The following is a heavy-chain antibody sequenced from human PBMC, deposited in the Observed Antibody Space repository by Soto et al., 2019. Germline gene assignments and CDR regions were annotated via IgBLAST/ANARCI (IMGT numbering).Heavy chain of an antibody. D-gene: IGHD6-25*01. V-gene: IGHV3-33*01. Sequence: QVQLVESGGGVVQPGRSLRLSCAASGFTFNNYGMHWVRQAPGKGLEWLAVIWNDGSNNYYANSVKGRFTISRDNSKNTLYLQMNGLRAEDAAAYYCARRQIPPPTRGAANARGGMDVWGQGTTVTVSS. CDR2: IWNDGSNN. CDR1: GFTFNNYG. J-gene: IGHJ6*02. CDR3: ARRQIPPPTRGAANARGGMDV.